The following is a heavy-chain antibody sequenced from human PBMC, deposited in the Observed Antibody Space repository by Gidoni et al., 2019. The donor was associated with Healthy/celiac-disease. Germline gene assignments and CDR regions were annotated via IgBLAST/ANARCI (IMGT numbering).Heavy chain of an antibody. CDR3: ARLGYCSSTSCHGAKSKDFDY. Sequence: QVQLVQSGAEVKKPGSSVKVSCKASGCTFSSYAISWVRQAPGQGLEWKGGIIPIFGTANYAQKFQGRVKITADESTSTAYMELSSLRSEDTAVYYCARLGYCSSTSCHGAKSKDFDYWGQGTLVTDS. CDR2: IIPIFGTA. J-gene: IGHJ4*02. V-gene: IGHV1-69*01. CDR1: GCTFSSYA. D-gene: IGHD2-2*01.